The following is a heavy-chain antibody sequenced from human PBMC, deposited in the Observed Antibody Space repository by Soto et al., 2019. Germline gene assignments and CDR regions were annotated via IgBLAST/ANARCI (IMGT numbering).Heavy chain of an antibody. CDR1: GGTFSSYT. CDR2: IIPILGIA. CDR3: ASPEVRFLAY. V-gene: IGHV1-69*02. D-gene: IGHD3-16*01. J-gene: IGHJ4*02. Sequence: QVQLVQSGAEVKKPGSSVKVSCKASGGTFSSYTISWVRQAPGQGLEWMGRIIPILGIANYAQKFQDRVTITADKSTSTAYMELSSLRSEDTAVYYCASPEVRFLAYWGQGTLVTVSS.